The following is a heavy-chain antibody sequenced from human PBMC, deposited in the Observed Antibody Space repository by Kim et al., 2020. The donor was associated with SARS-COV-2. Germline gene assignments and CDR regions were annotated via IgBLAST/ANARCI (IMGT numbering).Heavy chain of an antibody. CDR2: IYYSGST. CDR1: GGSISSYY. CDR3: ARVDSNYIGYYYYGMDV. J-gene: IGHJ6*02. D-gene: IGHD4-4*01. Sequence: SETLSLTCTVSGGSISSYYWSWIRQPPGKGLEWIGYIYYSGSTNYNPSLKSRVTISVDTSKNQFSLKLSSVTAADTAVYYCARVDSNYIGYYYYGMDVWGQGTTVTVSS. V-gene: IGHV4-59*13.